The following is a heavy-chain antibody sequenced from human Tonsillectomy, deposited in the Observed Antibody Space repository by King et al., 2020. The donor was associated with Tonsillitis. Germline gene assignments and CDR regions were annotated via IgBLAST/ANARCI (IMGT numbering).Heavy chain of an antibody. D-gene: IGHD5-18*01. J-gene: IGHJ4*02. CDR1: GFTFSNFA. CDR2: ISYDGSNK. Sequence: VQLVESGGGVVQPGRSLRLSCAASGFTFSNFAMHWVRQAPGKGREWVAVISYDGSNKFYADSVKGRFTISRDNSKNTLWLQMNSLRAEDTAVYYCARARGYSYGFDFWGQGTLVTVSS. CDR3: ARARGYSYGFDF. V-gene: IGHV3-30*01.